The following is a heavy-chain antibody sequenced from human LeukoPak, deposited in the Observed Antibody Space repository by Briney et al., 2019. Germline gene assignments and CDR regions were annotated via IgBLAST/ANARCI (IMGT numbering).Heavy chain of an antibody. J-gene: IGHJ6*03. D-gene: IGHD6-19*01. CDR3: ARFDQGPSGLWSLPYSSGWYYYYYMDV. CDR2: ISAYNGNT. Sequence: ASVKVSCKASGYTFTSYGISWVRQAPGQGLEWMGWISAYNGNTNYAQKLQGRVTMTTDTSTSTAYMELRSLRSDDTAVYYCARFDQGPSGLWSLPYSSGWYYYYYMDVWGKGTTVTVSS. CDR1: GYTFTSYG. V-gene: IGHV1-18*01.